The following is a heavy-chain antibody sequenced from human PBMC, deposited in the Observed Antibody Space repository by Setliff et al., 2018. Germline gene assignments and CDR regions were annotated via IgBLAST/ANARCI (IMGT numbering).Heavy chain of an antibody. J-gene: IGHJ3*02. CDR1: GYTFTTYY. CDR3: ARGGKATGYGGGGAFDI. V-gene: IGHV1-46*01. Sequence: GASVKVSCKASGYTFTTYYFHWVRQAPGQGLEWMGIISPSGGSTSYAQKFQDGVTMTRDTSTSTVYMELSSLRSEDTAVYYCARGGKATGYGGGGAFDIWGQGTMVTVSS. CDR2: ISPSGGST. D-gene: IGHD6-25*01.